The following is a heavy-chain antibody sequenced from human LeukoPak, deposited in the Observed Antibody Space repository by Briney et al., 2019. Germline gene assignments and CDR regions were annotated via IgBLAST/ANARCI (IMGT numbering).Heavy chain of an antibody. J-gene: IGHJ3*02. D-gene: IGHD3-3*01. V-gene: IGHV1-2*02. CDR2: INPKSGGT. CDR1: GYTFTDYF. Sequence: ASVKVSCKASGYTFTDYFMNWVRQAPGQGLEWMGWINPKSGGTVYAQKFQGRVTMTRDTSSSTAYMELSRLRFDDTVVYYCARGPRITIFGVIMANDAFDIWGQGTMVTVSS. CDR3: ARGPRITIFGVIMANDAFDI.